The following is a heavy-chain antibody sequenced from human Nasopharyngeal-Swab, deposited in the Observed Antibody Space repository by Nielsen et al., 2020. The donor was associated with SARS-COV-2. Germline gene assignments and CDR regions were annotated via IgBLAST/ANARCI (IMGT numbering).Heavy chain of an antibody. D-gene: IGHD4-11*01. CDR1: GFTFSGYS. V-gene: IGHV3-11*04. CDR2: ISTSGTTI. Sequence: GESLKISCAASGFTFSGYSMSWVRQAPGKGLEWVSYISTSGTTIYYADSVKGRFTISRDNAKNSLYLQMNSLRAEDTAVYYCARDSYTNGLVKTFWGQGTLVTVSS. CDR3: ARDSYTNGLVKTF. J-gene: IGHJ4*02.